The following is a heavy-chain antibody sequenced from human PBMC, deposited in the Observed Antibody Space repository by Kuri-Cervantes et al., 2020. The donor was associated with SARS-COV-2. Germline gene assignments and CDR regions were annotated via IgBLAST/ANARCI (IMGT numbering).Heavy chain of an antibody. CDR3: AREMVRGVTEWPYYYGMDV. D-gene: IGHD3-10*01. CDR2: INPSGGST. CDR1: GYTFTSYY. V-gene: IGHV1-46*01. J-gene: IGHJ6*02. Sequence: ASVKVSCKASGYTFTSYYMHWVRQAPGQGLEWMGIINPSGGSTSYAQKFQGRVTMTRDTSTSTVYMELSSLRSEDTAVYYCAREMVRGVTEWPYYYGMDVWGQGTTVTVSS.